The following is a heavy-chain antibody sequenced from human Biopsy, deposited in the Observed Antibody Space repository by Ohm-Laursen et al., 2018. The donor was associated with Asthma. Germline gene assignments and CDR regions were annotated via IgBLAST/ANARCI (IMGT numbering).Heavy chain of an antibody. Sequence: SLRLSCSASGFTFHNYVMHWVRQAPGKGLEWVAGIFFDGSNKYYADSVKGRFTISRDNSKNTLYLQMNSLRTEDTAVYYCARAYGGNFFSGAFDIWGQGTMVTVSS. V-gene: IGHV3-30-3*01. CDR2: IFFDGSNK. CDR3: ARAYGGNFFSGAFDI. J-gene: IGHJ3*02. D-gene: IGHD4-23*01. CDR1: GFTFHNYV.